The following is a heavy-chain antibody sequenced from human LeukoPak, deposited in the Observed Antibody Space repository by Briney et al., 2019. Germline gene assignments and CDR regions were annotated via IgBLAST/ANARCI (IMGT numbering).Heavy chain of an antibody. J-gene: IGHJ3*02. Sequence: GASVKVSCKASGYTFTDYYMHWVQQAPGKGLEWMGRVDPEDGETIYAEKFQGRVTITADKSTSTAYMELSSLRSEDTAVYYCARDLPTYYYDSSGLGAFDIWGQGTMVTVSS. V-gene: IGHV1-69-2*01. D-gene: IGHD3-22*01. CDR3: ARDLPTYYYDSSGLGAFDI. CDR1: GYTFTDYY. CDR2: VDPEDGET.